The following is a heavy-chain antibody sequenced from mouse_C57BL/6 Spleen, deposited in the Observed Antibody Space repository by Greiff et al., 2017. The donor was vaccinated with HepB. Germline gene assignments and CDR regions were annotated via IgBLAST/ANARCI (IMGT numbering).Heavy chain of an antibody. J-gene: IGHJ4*01. CDR2: ISDGGSYT. D-gene: IGHD1-2*01. V-gene: IGHV5-4*01. Sequence: EVMLVESGGGLVKPGGSLKLSCAASGFTFSSYAMSWVRQTPEKRLEWVATISDGGSYTYYPDNVKGRFTISRDNAKSNLYLQMSHLKSEDTAMYYCARDPHYYGYAMDYWGQGTSVTVSS. CDR3: ARDPHYYGYAMDY. CDR1: GFTFSSYA.